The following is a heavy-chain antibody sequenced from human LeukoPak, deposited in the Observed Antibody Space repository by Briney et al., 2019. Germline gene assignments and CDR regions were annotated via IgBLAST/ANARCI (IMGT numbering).Heavy chain of an antibody. CDR1: GFTFSSYT. Sequence: GRSLRLSCAASGFTFSSYTMSWVRQAPGKGLEWVSTITTSDGNTYYADSVKGRFTVSRDNPKNTLFLQMNSLRAEDTAVYYCAKDGGLWVSAHWGDSWGRGTLVTVSS. CDR2: ITTSDGNT. CDR3: AKDGGLWVSAHWGDS. D-gene: IGHD7-27*01. V-gene: IGHV3-23*01. J-gene: IGHJ4*02.